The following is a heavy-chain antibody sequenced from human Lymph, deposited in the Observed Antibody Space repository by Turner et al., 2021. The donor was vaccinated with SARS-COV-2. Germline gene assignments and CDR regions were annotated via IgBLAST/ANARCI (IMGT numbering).Heavy chain of an antibody. CDR1: GYTFTGYY. V-gene: IGHV1-2*02. J-gene: IGHJ4*02. D-gene: IGHD3-10*01. CDR2: INPNSGGT. CDR3: ARSRDLQSMVRGVDPFDY. Sequence: QVQLVQSGAEVKKPGASVKVSCKASGYTFTGYYMHWVRQAPGQGLECMGLINPNSGGTNYAQKFQGRVTMTRDTSISTAYMELSRLRSDDTAVYYCARSRDLQSMVRGVDPFDYWGQGTLVTVSS.